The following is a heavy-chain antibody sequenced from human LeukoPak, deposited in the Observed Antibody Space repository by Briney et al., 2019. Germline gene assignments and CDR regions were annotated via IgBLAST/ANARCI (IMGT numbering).Heavy chain of an antibody. J-gene: IGHJ4*02. D-gene: IGHD2-21*02. CDR3: ARGGYCGGDCYFYY. CDR1: GYTFTSYG. V-gene: IGHV1-18*01. CDR2: INTYNGDV. Sequence: ASVKVSCKASGYTFTSYGISWVRLAPGQGPEWMGRINTYNGDVGYAEKFQERVSMTAETSSMAVHMELRSLRSDDTAVYYCARGGYCGGDCYFYYWGQGTLVTVSS.